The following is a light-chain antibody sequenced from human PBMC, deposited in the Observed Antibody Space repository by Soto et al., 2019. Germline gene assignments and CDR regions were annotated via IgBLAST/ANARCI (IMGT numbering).Light chain of an antibody. CDR2: QVT. CDR3: SSYTGSTNYV. V-gene: IGLV2-14*01. J-gene: IGLJ1*01. Sequence: ALTQPASVSGSPGQSITISCTGTSSDVGIYNYVSWYQQHPGKAPKLMIYQVTNRPSGVSNRFSGSKSGNTASLTISGLQAEDEADYYCSSYTGSTNYVFGTGTKVTVL. CDR1: SSDVGIYNY.